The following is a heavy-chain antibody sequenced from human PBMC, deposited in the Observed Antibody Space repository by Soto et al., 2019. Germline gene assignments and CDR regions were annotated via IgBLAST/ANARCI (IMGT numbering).Heavy chain of an antibody. V-gene: IGHV3-9*01. D-gene: IGHD6-19*01. CDR1: GFKFDDYG. CDR2: LSKDSLSI. Sequence: GGSLRLSCVASGFKFDDYGMHWVRHTPGKGLEWIAGLSKDSLSISYGAFMKGRFTISRDSAKTSLYLQLNSPRPEDTALYYCVKDALTAVAFYFDYWGRGALVTVSS. J-gene: IGHJ4*01. CDR3: VKDALTAVAFYFDY.